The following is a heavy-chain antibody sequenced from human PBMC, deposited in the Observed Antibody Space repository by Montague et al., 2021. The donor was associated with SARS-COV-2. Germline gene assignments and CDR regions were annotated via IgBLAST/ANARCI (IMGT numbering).Heavy chain of an antibody. Sequence: SETLSLTCSVSGGSISSYYWSWIRQPPGKRLEWIGHIYHSGGTNYNPSLRSRPTISLDASKNRISLKLKSVTAADTALYYCARGFSSSWYGARWFDPWGQGTLVTVSS. CDR2: IYHSGGT. J-gene: IGHJ5*02. V-gene: IGHV4-59*01. CDR3: ARGFSSSWYGARWFDP. D-gene: IGHD6-13*01. CDR1: GGSISSYY.